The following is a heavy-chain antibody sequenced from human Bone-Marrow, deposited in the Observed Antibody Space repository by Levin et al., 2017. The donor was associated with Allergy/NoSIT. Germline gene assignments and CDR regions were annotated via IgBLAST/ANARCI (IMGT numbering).Heavy chain of an antibody. D-gene: IGHD2-21*02. J-gene: IGHJ5*02. CDR3: ARGVVVTATRSWFDP. CDR1: GYSFTSYW. CDR2: IYPGDSDT. V-gene: IGHV5-51*01. Sequence: GESLKISCKGSGYSFTSYWIGWVRQMPGKGLEWMGIIYPGDSDTRYSPSFQGQVTISADKSISTAYLQWSSLKASDTAMYYCARGVVVTATRSWFDPWGQGTLVTVSS.